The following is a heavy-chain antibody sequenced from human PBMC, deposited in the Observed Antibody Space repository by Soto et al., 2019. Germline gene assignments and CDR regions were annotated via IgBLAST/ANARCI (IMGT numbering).Heavy chain of an antibody. CDR2: IYYSGST. D-gene: IGHD3-10*01. CDR1: GGSISSGDYY. Sequence: QVQLQESGPGLVKPSQTLSLTCTVSGGSISSGDYYWSWIRQPPGKGLECIGYIYYSGSTYYNPSLKTRVTIAADTSKNQSSLKLSSVTAADTAVYYCASRKSSPYFDYWGQGTLVTVSS. J-gene: IGHJ4*02. CDR3: ASRKSSPYFDY. V-gene: IGHV4-30-4*01.